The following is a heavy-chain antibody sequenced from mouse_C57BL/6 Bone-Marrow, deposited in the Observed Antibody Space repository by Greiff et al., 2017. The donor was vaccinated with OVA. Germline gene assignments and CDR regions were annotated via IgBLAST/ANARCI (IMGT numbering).Heavy chain of an antibody. CDR3: AREIYYYGSSYVEKNY. D-gene: IGHD1-1*01. CDR1: GYTFTSYW. Sequence: QVQLQQSGAELVKPGASVKMSCKASGYTFTSYWITWVKQRPGQGLEWIGDIYPGSGSTNYNEKFKSKATLTVDTSSSTAYMQLSSLTSEDSAVYYGAREIYYYGSSYVEKNYWGQGTTLTVSS. CDR2: IYPGSGST. J-gene: IGHJ2*01. V-gene: IGHV1-55*01.